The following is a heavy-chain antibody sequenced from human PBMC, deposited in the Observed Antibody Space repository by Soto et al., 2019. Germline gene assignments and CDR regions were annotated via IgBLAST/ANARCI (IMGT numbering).Heavy chain of an antibody. CDR2: INHSGST. D-gene: IGHD2-2*01. J-gene: IGHJ5*02. V-gene: IGHV4-34*01. CDR3: ERGGIVVVPARGWFDP. CDR1: GGSFSGYY. Sequence: QVQLQQWGAGLLKPSETLSLTCAVYGGSFSGYYWSWIRQPPGKGLEWIGEINHSGSTNYNPSLKSRVTISVDTSKNQFSLKLSSVTAADTAVYYCERGGIVVVPARGWFDPWGQGTLVTVSS.